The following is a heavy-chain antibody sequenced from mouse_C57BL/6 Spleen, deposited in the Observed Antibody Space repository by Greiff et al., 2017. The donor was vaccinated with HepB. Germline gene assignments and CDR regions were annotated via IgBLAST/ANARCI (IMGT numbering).Heavy chain of an antibody. Sequence: VQLQQPGAELVRPGTSVKLSCKASGYTFTSYWMHWVKQRPGQGLEWIGVIDPSDSYTNYNQKFKGKATLTVDTSSSTAYMQLSSLTSEDSAVYYCARGGDGYYPYAMDYWGQGTSVTVSS. V-gene: IGHV1-59*01. CDR1: GYTFTSYW. J-gene: IGHJ4*01. CDR3: ARGGDGYYPYAMDY. D-gene: IGHD2-3*01. CDR2: IDPSDSYT.